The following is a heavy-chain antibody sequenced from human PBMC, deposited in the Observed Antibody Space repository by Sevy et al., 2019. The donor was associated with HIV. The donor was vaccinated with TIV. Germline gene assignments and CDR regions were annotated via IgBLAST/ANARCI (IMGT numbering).Heavy chain of an antibody. V-gene: IGHV3-23*01. D-gene: IGHD1-26*01. Sequence: GGSLRLSCAASGFTFSSYAMSWVRQAPGKGLEWVSAISGSGGSTYYADSVKGRFTISRDNSKNTLYLQMNSLRAEDTAVYYCVKTQWELPDYFDYWGQGTLVTVSS. CDR2: ISGSGGST. CDR1: GFTFSSYA. CDR3: VKTQWELPDYFDY. J-gene: IGHJ4*02.